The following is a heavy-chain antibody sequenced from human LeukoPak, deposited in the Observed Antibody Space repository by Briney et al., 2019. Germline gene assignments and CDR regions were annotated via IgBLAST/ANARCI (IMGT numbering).Heavy chain of an antibody. J-gene: IGHJ6*03. Sequence: SETLSLTCTVSGVSISSYYWSWIRQPPGKGLEWIGYIYYSGSTNYNPSLKSRVTISVDTSKNQFSLKLSSVTAADTAVYYCARTTEGYCSRTSCYGFSYSYYMDVWGKGTTVTISS. CDR2: IYYSGST. CDR3: ARTTEGYCSRTSCYGFSYSYYMDV. CDR1: GVSISSYY. D-gene: IGHD2-2*01. V-gene: IGHV4-59*01.